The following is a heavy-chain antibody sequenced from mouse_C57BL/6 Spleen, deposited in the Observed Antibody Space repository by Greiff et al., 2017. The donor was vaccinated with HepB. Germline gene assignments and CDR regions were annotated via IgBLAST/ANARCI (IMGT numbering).Heavy chain of an antibody. J-gene: IGHJ2*01. Sequence: QVQLQQPGAELVRPGTSVKLSCKASGYTFTSYWMHWVKQRPGQGLEWIGVIDPSDSYTNYNQKFKGKATLTVDTSSSTAYMQLSSLTSEDSAVYYCAKSSRGVFDYWGQGTTLTVSS. D-gene: IGHD1-1*01. CDR2: IDPSDSYT. V-gene: IGHV1-59*01. CDR1: GYTFTSYW. CDR3: AKSSRGVFDY.